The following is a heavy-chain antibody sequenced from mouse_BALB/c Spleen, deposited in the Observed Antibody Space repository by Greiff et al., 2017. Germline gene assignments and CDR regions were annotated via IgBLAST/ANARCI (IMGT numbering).Heavy chain of an antibody. CDR2: INPYNGGT. V-gene: IGHV1-18*01. Sequence: EVQGVESGPELVKPGASMKISCKASGYSFTGYTMNWVKQSHGKNLEWIGLINPYNGGTSYNQKFKGKATLTVDKSSSTAYMELLSLTSEDSAVYYCARDPYYGNFTGGLAYWGQGTLVTVSA. D-gene: IGHD2-10*01. CDR3: ARDPYYGNFTGGLAY. J-gene: IGHJ3*01. CDR1: GYSFTGYT.